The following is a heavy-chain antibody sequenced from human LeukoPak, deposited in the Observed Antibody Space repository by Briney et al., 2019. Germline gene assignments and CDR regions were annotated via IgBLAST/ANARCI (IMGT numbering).Heavy chain of an antibody. D-gene: IGHD3-22*01. CDR3: ARCKYDSSGYYSDY. V-gene: IGHV3-48*02. Sequence: GGSLRLSCAASGFTFSNYAMNWVRQAPGKGLEWVSYISSSRSTIYYADSVKGRFTISSDNAKNSLCLQMNSLRDEDTAVDYCARCKYDSSGYYSDYWGQGTLVTVSS. J-gene: IGHJ4*02. CDR1: GFTFSNYA. CDR2: ISSSRSTI.